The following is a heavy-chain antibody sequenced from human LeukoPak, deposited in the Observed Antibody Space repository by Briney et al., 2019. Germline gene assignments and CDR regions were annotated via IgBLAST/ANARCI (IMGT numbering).Heavy chain of an antibody. CDR2: ISYDGSNK. Sequence: SGGSLRLSWAASGXTFSSYSVHWVRQAPGKGQEWVAVISYDGSNKYYADPVKGRFTISRDNSKNTLYLQMNTLRAEDTAVYYCARGKYSSGWYYFDYWGQGTLVTVSS. CDR3: ARGKYSSGWYYFDY. D-gene: IGHD6-19*01. V-gene: IGHV3-30-3*01. J-gene: IGHJ4*02. CDR1: GXTFSSYS.